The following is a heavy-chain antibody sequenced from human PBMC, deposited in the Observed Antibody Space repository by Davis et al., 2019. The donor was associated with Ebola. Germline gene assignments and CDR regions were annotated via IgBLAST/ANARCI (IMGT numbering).Heavy chain of an antibody. CDR2: IKQDGSEK. D-gene: IGHD4-17*01. CDR3: ARDSGDYRSLYYYGMDV. CDR1: GFTFSSYW. V-gene: IGHV3-7*03. J-gene: IGHJ6*02. Sequence: GGSLRLSCAASGFTFSSYWMSWVRQAPEQSLEWVANIKQDGSEKYYVDSVKGRFTISRDNAKNSLYLQMNSLRAEDTAVYYCARDSGDYRSLYYYGMDVWGQGTTVTVSS.